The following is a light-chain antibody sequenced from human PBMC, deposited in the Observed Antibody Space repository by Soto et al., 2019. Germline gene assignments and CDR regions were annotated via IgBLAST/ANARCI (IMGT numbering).Light chain of an antibody. Sequence: DIQMTQSPSSLSASVGDRATITCRASQSISTYLNWYQQKPGKAPKLLISAASTLRSGVPSRFSGSGSGTDFSLTITSLQPEDFATYYCQQSYSTLWTFGQGTKVDIK. CDR3: QQSYSTLWT. J-gene: IGKJ1*01. V-gene: IGKV1-39*01. CDR2: AAS. CDR1: QSISTY.